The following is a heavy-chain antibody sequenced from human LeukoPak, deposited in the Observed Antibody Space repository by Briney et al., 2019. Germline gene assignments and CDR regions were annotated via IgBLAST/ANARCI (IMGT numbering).Heavy chain of an antibody. V-gene: IGHV4-39*07. Sequence: KASETLSLTCTVSGGSISSSSYYWGWIRQPPGKGLEGIGSIYYSGSTYYNPSLKSRVTISVDTSKKQFSLKLSSVTAADTAVYYCARVSSSWDQDWYFDLWGRGTLVTVPS. CDR1: GGSISSSSYY. D-gene: IGHD6-13*01. CDR3: ARVSSSWDQDWYFDL. J-gene: IGHJ2*01. CDR2: IYYSGST.